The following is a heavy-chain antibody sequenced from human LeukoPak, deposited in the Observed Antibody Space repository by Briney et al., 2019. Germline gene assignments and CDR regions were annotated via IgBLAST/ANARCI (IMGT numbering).Heavy chain of an antibody. Sequence: GASVKVSCKASGYTFTSYGISWMRQAPGQGLEWMGWISAYNGNTNYAQKLQGRVTMTTDTSTSTAYMELRSLRSDDTAVYYCARETVVVPAARLLYYYYGMDVWGKGTTVTVSS. CDR3: ARETVVVPAARLLYYYYGMDV. D-gene: IGHD2-2*01. CDR2: ISAYNGNT. J-gene: IGHJ6*04. CDR1: GYTFTSYG. V-gene: IGHV1-18*04.